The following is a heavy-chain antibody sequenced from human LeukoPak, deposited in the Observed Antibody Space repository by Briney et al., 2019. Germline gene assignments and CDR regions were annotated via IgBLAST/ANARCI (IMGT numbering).Heavy chain of an antibody. CDR3: ARDAPPSSFDI. CDR2: IYYSGST. J-gene: IGHJ3*02. CDR1: GGSISSYY. V-gene: IGHV4-59*01. Sequence: SETLSLTCTVSGGSISSYYWSWIRQPPGKGLEWIGYIYYSGSTNYNPSLKSRVIISVDTSKNQFSLKLTSVTAADTAVYYCARDAPPSSFDIWGQGAMVTVSS.